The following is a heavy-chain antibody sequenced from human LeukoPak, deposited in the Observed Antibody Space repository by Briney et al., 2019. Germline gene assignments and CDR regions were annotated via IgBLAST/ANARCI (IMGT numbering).Heavy chain of an antibody. D-gene: IGHD3-3*01. J-gene: IGHJ5*02. Sequence: ASVKVSCKASGYTFTSYYMHWVRQAPGQGLEWMGIINPSGGSTNYAQKFQGRVTMTRDTSTSTVYMELSSLRSEDTAVYYCARCGYDLNWFDPWGQGTLVTVSS. CDR1: GYTFTSYY. V-gene: IGHV1-46*01. CDR2: INPSGGST. CDR3: ARCGYDLNWFDP.